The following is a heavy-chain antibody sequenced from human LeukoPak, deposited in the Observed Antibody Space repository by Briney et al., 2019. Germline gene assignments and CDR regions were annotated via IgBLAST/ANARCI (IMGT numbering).Heavy chain of an antibody. J-gene: IGHJ4*02. CDR2: IYYSGST. D-gene: IGHD3-22*01. CDR1: GGSISGYY. CDR3: ASSPYYYDSSGYYSTQKLDY. Sequence: PSETLSLTCTVSGGSISGYYWSWIRQPPGKGLELIGYIYYSGSTNYNPSLRSRVTIAVDTSKNQFSLKLSSVTAADTAVYYCASSPYYYDSSGYYSTQKLDYWGQGTLVTVSS. V-gene: IGHV4-59*01.